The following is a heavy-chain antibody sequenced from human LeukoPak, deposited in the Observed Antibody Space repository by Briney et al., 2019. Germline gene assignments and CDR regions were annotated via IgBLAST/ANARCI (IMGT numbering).Heavy chain of an antibody. CDR3: ARDRGYSSGWYYFDY. D-gene: IGHD6-19*01. V-gene: IGHV4-34*01. J-gene: IGHJ4*02. CDR1: GGSFSGYY. Sequence: PSETLSLTCAVYGGSFSGYYWSWIRQPPGKGLEWIGEINHSGSTYYNPSLKSRVTISVDRSKNQFSLKLSSVTAADTAVYYCARDRGYSSGWYYFDYWGQGTLVTVSS. CDR2: INHSGST.